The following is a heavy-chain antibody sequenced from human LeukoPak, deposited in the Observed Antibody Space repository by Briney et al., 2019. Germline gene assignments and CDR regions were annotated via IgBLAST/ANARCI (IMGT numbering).Heavy chain of an antibody. J-gene: IGHJ5*02. CDR1: GFTFSSYW. CDR2: INQDGSQK. V-gene: IGHV3-7*03. CDR3: ARGSYSSSWSMGWFDP. Sequence: PGGSLRLSCAVSGFTFSSYWMSWFRQAPGKGLEWVANINQDGSQKFSVDSVKGRFTISRDNAKNSLSLQMNSLRVEDTAAYYCARGSYSSSWSMGWFDPWGQGTLVTVSS. D-gene: IGHD6-13*01.